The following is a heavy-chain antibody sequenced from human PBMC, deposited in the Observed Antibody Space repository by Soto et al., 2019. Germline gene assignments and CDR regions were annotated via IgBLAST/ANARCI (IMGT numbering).Heavy chain of an antibody. D-gene: IGHD4-17*01. CDR1: GFTFSSYA. V-gene: IGHV3-23*01. CDR3: AKEEDYGDGSVGAFDY. CDR2: SSGSGGST. J-gene: IGHJ4*02. Sequence: PGGSLRLSCAASGFTFSSYAMSWVRQAPGKGLEWVSASSGSGGSTYYADSVKGRFTISRDNSKNTLYLQTNSLRAEDTAVYYCAKEEDYGDGSVGAFDYWGQGTLVTVSS.